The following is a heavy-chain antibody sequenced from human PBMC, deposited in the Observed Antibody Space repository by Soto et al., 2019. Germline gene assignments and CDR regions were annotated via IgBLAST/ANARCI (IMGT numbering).Heavy chain of an antibody. CDR3: ARGSVQRCLLRFDY. J-gene: IGHJ4*02. Sequence: SETLSLTCTVSGGSVSSGSYYWSWIRQRPGKGLEWIGYIYYSGSTNYNPSLQSRVTISVDTSKNQFSLKLSSVTAADTAVYYCARGSVQRCLLRFDYWGQGTLVTVS. CDR2: IYYSGST. V-gene: IGHV4-61*01. D-gene: IGHD5-18*01. CDR1: GGSVSSGSYY.